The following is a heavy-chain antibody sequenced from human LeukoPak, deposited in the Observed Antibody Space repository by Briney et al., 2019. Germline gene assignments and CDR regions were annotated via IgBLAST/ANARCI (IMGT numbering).Heavy chain of an antibody. Sequence: PGGSLRLSCAASGFTFSTYEMNWVRQAPGKGLEWVSFISESGSSTYYGDSVKGRFTISRDNAKNSLYLQMNSLRAEDTALYYCAKGRGTMVRGATDYWGQGTLVTVSS. CDR3: AKGRGTMVRGATDY. V-gene: IGHV3-48*03. J-gene: IGHJ4*02. D-gene: IGHD3-10*01. CDR2: ISESGSST. CDR1: GFTFSTYE.